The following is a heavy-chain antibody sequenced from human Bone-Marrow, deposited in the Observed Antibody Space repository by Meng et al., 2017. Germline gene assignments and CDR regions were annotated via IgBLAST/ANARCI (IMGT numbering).Heavy chain of an antibody. CDR3: ARVAYRWGGDCSYFDY. CDR1: GGSFSCFY. J-gene: IGHJ4*02. Sequence: QVQLRQWGAGLLKPSETLSLTCAVYGGSFSCFYWNWFRQPPGKGLEWIAEINHSGSTNINPSLKSRVTILADTSKNQFSLKLSSVAAADTAVYYCARVAYRWGGDCSYFDYWGQGTLVTVSS. CDR2: INHSGST. D-gene: IGHD2-21*02. V-gene: IGHV4-34*01.